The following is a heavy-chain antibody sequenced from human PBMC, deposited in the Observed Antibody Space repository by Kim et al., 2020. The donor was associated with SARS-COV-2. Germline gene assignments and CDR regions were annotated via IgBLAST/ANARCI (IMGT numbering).Heavy chain of an antibody. V-gene: IGHV4-31*03. J-gene: IGHJ6*02. D-gene: IGHD4-17*01. Sequence: SETLSLTCTVSGGSISSGGYYWSWIRQHPGKGLEWIGYIYYSGSTYYNPSLKSRVTISVDTSKNQFSLKLSSVTAADTAVYYWARWAVDLPTVTGYYYYGMDVWGQGTTVTVSS. CDR1: GGSISSGGYY. CDR2: IYYSGST. CDR3: ARWAVDLPTVTGYYYYGMDV.